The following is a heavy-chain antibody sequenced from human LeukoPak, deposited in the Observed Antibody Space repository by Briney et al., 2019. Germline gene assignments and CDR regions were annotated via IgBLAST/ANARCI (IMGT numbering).Heavy chain of an antibody. D-gene: IGHD3-3*01. CDR1: GFTFSSYG. CDR2: IWYDGSNK. CDR3: ARDRITIFGVVRRSEYYGMDV. J-gene: IGHJ6*02. V-gene: IGHV3-33*01. Sequence: PGKSLRLSCAASGFTFSSYGMHWVRQAPGKGLEWVAVIWYDGSNKYYADSVKGRFTISRDNSKNTLYLQMNSLRAEDTAVYYCARDRITIFGVVRRSEYYGMDVWGQGTTVTVSS.